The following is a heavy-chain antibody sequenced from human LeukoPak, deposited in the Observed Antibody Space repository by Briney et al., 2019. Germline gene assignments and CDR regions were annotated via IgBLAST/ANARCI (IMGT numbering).Heavy chain of an antibody. CDR2: ISESGTII. J-gene: IGHJ3*02. Sequence: GGSLRLSCAASGFILSDYSMSWIRQAPGKGLEWLSYISESGTIIYNADSVRGRFTISRDSAKNSLSLQMYSLRADDTAVYYCARDSTPPNYTSGKNDAFDICGQGTLVTVSS. CDR3: ARDSTPPNYTSGKNDAFDI. V-gene: IGHV3-11*01. CDR1: GFILSDYS. D-gene: IGHD3-10*01.